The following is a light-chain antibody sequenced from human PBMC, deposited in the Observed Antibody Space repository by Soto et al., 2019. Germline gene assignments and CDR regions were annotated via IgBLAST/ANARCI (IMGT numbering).Light chain of an antibody. CDR2: DVN. V-gene: IGLV2-14*03. J-gene: IGLJ2*01. Sequence: QSVLTQPASVSGSPGQSITISCTGSNSDIGGYNFVSWYQQLPGKAPKLIIYDVNNRPSGVSHRFSGSKSGNTASLTISGLQPDDEAEYHCNSYVTGSTVLFGGGTKVTVL. CDR1: NSDIGGYNF. CDR3: NSYVTGSTVL.